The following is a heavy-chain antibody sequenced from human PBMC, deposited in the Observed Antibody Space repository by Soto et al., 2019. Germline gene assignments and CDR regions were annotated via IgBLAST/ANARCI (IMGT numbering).Heavy chain of an antibody. V-gene: IGHV3-15*01. J-gene: IGHJ4*02. CDR1: GFPFTKAS. Sequence: EVQLVESGGGLVEPGGSILLSCVASGFPFTKASMTWVRKAPGKGLEWVGRIKGSHAGGTTDYATSVKGRFTISRDDSKNTLYLQMNSLKTEDTSVYYCATEGGYPGSNFYGAYWGQGTLVTVSS. CDR2: IKGSHAGGTT. CDR3: ATEGGYPGSNFYGAY. D-gene: IGHD1-26*01.